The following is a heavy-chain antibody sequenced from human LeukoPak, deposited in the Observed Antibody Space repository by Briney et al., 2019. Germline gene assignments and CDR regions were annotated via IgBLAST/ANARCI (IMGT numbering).Heavy chain of an antibody. Sequence: GGSLRLSCAASGFTSSSYWMHWVRQVPGKGLVWVSRISGGGTARNCADSVKGRFTISRDDAKNSLYLQMSNLRAEDTAVYFCARGGGLDVWGQGATVTVSS. V-gene: IGHV3-74*01. CDR1: GFTSSSYW. J-gene: IGHJ6*02. D-gene: IGHD3-16*01. CDR3: ARGGGLDV. CDR2: ISGGGTAR.